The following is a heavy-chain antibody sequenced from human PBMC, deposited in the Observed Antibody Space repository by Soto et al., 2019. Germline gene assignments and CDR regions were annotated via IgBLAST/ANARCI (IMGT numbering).Heavy chain of an antibody. J-gene: IGHJ4*02. V-gene: IGHV4-38-2*02. Sequence: SETLSRTCSVSGYSISSGYYCGWIRQPPGKGLEWIGSIYHSRSTYYNPSLKSRVTISVDTSKNQFSLKLSSVTAAATAVYYCARVESAIFRVPCGGHSDYWGPGTLVTVFS. CDR3: ARVESAIFRVPCGGHSDY. CDR2: IYHSRST. CDR1: GYSISSGYY. D-gene: IGHD3-3*01.